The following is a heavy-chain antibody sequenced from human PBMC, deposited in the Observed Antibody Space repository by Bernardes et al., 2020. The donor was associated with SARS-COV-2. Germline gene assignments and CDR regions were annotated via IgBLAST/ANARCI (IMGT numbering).Heavy chain of an antibody. CDR3: VKDLADWTSTSCIGVPPDAFEI. Sequence: GGSLRLSCSASGFTFSSFVLHWVRQAPGKGLQYVSGIGTSGTMTINGGSTYYADTVKGRFTISRDNSKNTLNLQMNSLRTEATGVYNWVKDLADWTSTSCIGVPPDAFEIWGQGTMVTVSS. V-gene: IGHV3-64D*09. CDR1: GFTFSSFV. CDR2: MTINGGST. D-gene: IGHD2-2*01. J-gene: IGHJ3*02.